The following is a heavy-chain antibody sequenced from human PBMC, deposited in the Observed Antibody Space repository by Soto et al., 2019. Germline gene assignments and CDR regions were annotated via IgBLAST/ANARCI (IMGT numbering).Heavy chain of an antibody. CDR2: KHDSGTT. J-gene: IGHJ6*02. CDR1: GGSMSSYY. D-gene: IGHD3-10*01. CDR3: ARGTMIRGVTVTPRYYYGMDV. V-gene: IGHV4-59*01. Sequence: SETLSLTCTVSGGSMSSYYWSWIRQPPGKGLEWIVYKHDSGTTNYNPSLKSRVTISVDTSKNQVSLKVRSVTAADTAVYYCARGTMIRGVTVTPRYYYGMDVWGQGTTVTVSS.